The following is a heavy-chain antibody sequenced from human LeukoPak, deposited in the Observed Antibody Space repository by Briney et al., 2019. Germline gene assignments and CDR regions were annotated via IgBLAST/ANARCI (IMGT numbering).Heavy chain of an antibody. CDR1: GYSFTSYW. V-gene: IGHV5-51*01. D-gene: IGHD3-22*01. CDR3: AREGGGATMIVVGVFDY. CDR2: IYPGDSDT. J-gene: IGHJ4*02. Sequence: GESLKISCKGSGYSFTSYWIGWVRQMPGKGLEWMGIIYPGDSDTRYSPSFQGQVTISADKSISAAYLQWSSLRSEDTAVYYCAREGGGATMIVVGVFDYWGQGTLVTVSS.